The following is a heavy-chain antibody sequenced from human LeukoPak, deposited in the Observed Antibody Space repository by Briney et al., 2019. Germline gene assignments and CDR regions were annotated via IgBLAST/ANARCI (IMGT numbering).Heavy chain of an antibody. J-gene: IGHJ6*04. D-gene: IGHD3-10*01. Sequence: PSETLSLTCSVSGGSISRYYWSWIRQPPGKGLEWIGYIYYSGSTNYNPSLKSRVTISVDTSKNQFSLKLSSVTAADTAVYYCARDVEFNYGMDVWGKGTTVTVSS. CDR2: IYYSGST. CDR1: GGSISRYY. V-gene: IGHV4-59*01. CDR3: ARDVEFNYGMDV.